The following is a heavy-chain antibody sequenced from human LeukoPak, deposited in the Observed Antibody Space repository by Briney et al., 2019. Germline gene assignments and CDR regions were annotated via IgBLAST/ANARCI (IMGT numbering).Heavy chain of an antibody. V-gene: IGHV3-74*01. CDR3: ATTSYDFWSGYHFDY. D-gene: IGHD3-3*01. CDR2: INSDGSST. Sequence: GGSLRLSCAASGFTFSSYWMHWVRQAPGKGLVWVSRINSDGSSTSYADSVKGRFTISRDNAKNTLYLQMNSLRAEDTAVYYCATTSYDFWSGYHFDYWGQGTLVTVSS. J-gene: IGHJ4*02. CDR1: GFTFSSYW.